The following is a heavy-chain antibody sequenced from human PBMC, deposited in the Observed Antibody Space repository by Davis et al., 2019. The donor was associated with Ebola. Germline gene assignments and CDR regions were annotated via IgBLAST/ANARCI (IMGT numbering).Heavy chain of an antibody. V-gene: IGHV1-2*04. CDR2: VNPNSGGT. CDR1: GYTFTGYY. Sequence: AASVKVSCKASGYTFTGYYMHWVRQAPGQGLEWMGWVNPNSGGTNYAQKLQGWVTMTRDTSISTAYMELSRLRSDDTAVYYCARDPPRGGSSSRKVAYYGMDVWGQGTTVTVSS. CDR3: ARDPPRGGSSSRKVAYYGMDV. D-gene: IGHD6-6*01. J-gene: IGHJ6*02.